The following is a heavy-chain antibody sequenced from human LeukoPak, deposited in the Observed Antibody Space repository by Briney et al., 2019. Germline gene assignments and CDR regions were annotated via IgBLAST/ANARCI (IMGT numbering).Heavy chain of an antibody. V-gene: IGHV4-59*01. CDR3: ARGGTYYYYGMDV. Sequence: SETLSFTCTVSGGSIRGYYWSWIRRPPGKGLKWIGNISYSGSTNYNPSLKSRVTISIDTSKNQFSLKLSSVTAADTAVYYCARGGTYYYYGMDVWGQGTTVTVSS. CDR2: ISYSGST. CDR1: GGSIRGYY. J-gene: IGHJ6*02. D-gene: IGHD3-16*01.